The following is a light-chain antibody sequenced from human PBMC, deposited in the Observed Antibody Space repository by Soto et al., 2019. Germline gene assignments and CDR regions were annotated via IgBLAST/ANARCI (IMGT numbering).Light chain of an antibody. V-gene: IGLV2-14*03. CDR2: DVT. Sequence: QSALTQPASVSGSPGQSITLSCTGTSSYVGVYYYVSWFQQHPGKAPKLMIYDVTKRPSGVSNRFSGSMSGNTASLTISGRQAEDEAHYYCGSYTSSSTLEMVVGGGTKLTVL. CDR1: SSYVGVYYY. J-gene: IGLJ2*01. CDR3: GSYTSSSTLEMV.